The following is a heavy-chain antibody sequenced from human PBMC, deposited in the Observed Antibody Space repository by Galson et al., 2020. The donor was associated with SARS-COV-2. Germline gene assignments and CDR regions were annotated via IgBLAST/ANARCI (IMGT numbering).Heavy chain of an antibody. J-gene: IGHJ5*02. CDR3: ARCQWLSLDYNWFDP. V-gene: IGHV3-21*01. Sequence: GGSLRLSCAASGFTFSSYSMNWVRQAPGKGLEWVSSISSSSSYIYYADSVKGRFTISRDNAKNSLYLQMNSLRAEDTAVYYCARCQWLSLDYNWFDPWGQGTLVTVSS. CDR2: ISSSSSYI. CDR1: GFTFSSYS. D-gene: IGHD6-19*01.